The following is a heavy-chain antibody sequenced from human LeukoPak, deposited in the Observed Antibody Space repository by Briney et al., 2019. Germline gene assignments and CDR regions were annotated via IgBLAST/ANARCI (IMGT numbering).Heavy chain of an antibody. D-gene: IGHD3-22*01. CDR2: IKKDGSEK. CDR3: ARDPGHYYDSSGYFGY. Sequence: GGSLRLSCAASGFTFDDYGMSWVRQAPGKGLEWVANIKKDGSEKYYVDSVKGRFTISRDNAKNSLYLQMNSLRAEDTAVYYCARDPGHYYDSSGYFGYWGQGTLVTVSS. CDR1: GFTFDDYG. V-gene: IGHV3-7*01. J-gene: IGHJ4*02.